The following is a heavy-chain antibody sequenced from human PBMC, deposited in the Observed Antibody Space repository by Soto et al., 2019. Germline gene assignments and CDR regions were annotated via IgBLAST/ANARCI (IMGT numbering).Heavy chain of an antibody. V-gene: IGHV4-30-4*01. Sequence: SETLSLTCIVSGGSISSADYYWSWIRQPPGKGLEWIGYIYYSGTTYYNPSLKSRVTISVDTSKNQFSLKLSSVSAADTALYYCARCSLVVVPAPGFDPWGRGTLVTVSS. CDR1: GGSISSADYY. J-gene: IGHJ5*02. CDR3: ARCSLVVVPAPGFDP. D-gene: IGHD2-2*01. CDR2: IYYSGTT.